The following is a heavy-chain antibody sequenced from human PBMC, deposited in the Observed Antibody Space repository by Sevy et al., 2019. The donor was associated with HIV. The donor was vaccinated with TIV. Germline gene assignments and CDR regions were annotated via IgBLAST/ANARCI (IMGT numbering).Heavy chain of an antibody. J-gene: IGHJ4*02. D-gene: IGHD1-26*01. Sequence: GGSLRLSCAASGFTFSSYSMNWVRQAPGKGLEWVSYISSSSSTIYYADSVKGRFTISRDNAKNSLYLQMNSLRDEDTAVYYCARHIAQWEPNGFDYWGQGTLVTVSS. CDR1: GFTFSSYS. V-gene: IGHV3-48*02. CDR3: ARHIAQWEPNGFDY. CDR2: ISSSSSTI.